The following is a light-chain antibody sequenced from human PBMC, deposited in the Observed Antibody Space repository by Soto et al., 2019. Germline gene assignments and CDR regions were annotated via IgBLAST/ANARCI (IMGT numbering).Light chain of an antibody. J-gene: IGKJ3*01. CDR3: EEDGKSRGSRT. V-gene: IGKV3-20*01. Sequence: EIVLTQSPGTLSLSPGARVTLSCRASQSVTNSYLARYQQKPGQAPRLLIYDASTRATGIPDRFSGSASGIDVTHTISTLEPEDFAVYNGEEDGKSRGSRTFGLGTKVYIK. CDR2: DAS. CDR1: QSVTNSY.